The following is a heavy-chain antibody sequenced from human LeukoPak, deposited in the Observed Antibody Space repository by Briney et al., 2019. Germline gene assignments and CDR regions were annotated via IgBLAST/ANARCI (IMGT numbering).Heavy chain of an antibody. D-gene: IGHD2-2*02. V-gene: IGHV1-69*05. CDR2: IIPIFGTA. J-gene: IGHJ6*03. CDR1: GGTFSSYA. CDR3: ARDRHCSSTSCYSFYYMDV. Sequence: GASVKVSCKASGGTFSSYAISWVRQAPGQGLEWMGGIIPIFGTANYAQKFQGRVTITTDESTSTAYMELSSLRSEDTAVYYCARDRHCSSTSCYSFYYMDVWGKGTTVTVSS.